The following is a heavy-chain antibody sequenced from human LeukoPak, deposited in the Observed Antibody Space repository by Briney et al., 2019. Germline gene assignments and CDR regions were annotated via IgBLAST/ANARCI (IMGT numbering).Heavy chain of an antibody. CDR3: ARDRLTTVTTFHFDY. CDR2: IWSDSTNK. D-gene: IGHD4-17*01. J-gene: IGHJ4*02. CDR1: AFTFSTYA. Sequence: GRSMRLSSAASAFTFSTYAMHWVRHPPGKGMEWVAVIWSDSTNKYYADSVRGRFTISRDNSKNTLYLQMSSLRAEDTAMYYCARDRLTTVTTFHFDYWGQGTLVTVSS. V-gene: IGHV3-33*01.